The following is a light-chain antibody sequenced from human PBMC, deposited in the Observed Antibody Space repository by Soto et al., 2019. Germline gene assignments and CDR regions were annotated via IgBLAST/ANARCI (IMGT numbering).Light chain of an antibody. J-gene: IGLJ3*02. CDR2: DNN. CDR1: SSNIGSNF. Sequence: QSVLTQPPSMSAAPGQTVTISCSGSSSNIGSNFVSWYQHFPGTAPKLLIYDNNRRHSGIPDRFSGSKSGTSATLDITGLQTGDEAHYYCGTWDNSLSAGVFGGGTQLTVL. V-gene: IGLV1-51*01. CDR3: GTWDNSLSAGV.